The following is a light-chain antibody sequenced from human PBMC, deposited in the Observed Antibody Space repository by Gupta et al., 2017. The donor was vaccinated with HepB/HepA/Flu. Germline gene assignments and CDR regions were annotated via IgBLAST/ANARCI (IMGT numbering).Light chain of an antibody. V-gene: IGKV3-20*01. Sequence: EIVLTQSPGTLSLSPGERATLSCRASQSVSSSYLAWYQQKPGQAPRLIIYGASCRAMGNPDSFSGGGDVTDFTLTSSRRETEDCAVYYGQHYGSLLTFGEGTLLEI. CDR2: GAS. CDR1: QSVSSSY. J-gene: IGKJ5*01. CDR3: QHYGSLLT.